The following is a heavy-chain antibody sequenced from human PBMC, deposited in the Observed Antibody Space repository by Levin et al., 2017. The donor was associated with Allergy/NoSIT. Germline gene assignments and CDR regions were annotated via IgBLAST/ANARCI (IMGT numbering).Heavy chain of an antibody. J-gene: IGHJ6*02. V-gene: IGHV3-23*01. Sequence: AGGSLRLSCAASGFTFSNYAMNWVRQAPGKGLEWVSVFRGGGGSTDYADSVKGRFTISRDNSKNTLYLQMNSLRAEDTAVYYCAKGYGMDVWGQGTTVTVSS. CDR3: AKGYGMDV. CDR2: FRGGGGST. CDR1: GFTFSNYA.